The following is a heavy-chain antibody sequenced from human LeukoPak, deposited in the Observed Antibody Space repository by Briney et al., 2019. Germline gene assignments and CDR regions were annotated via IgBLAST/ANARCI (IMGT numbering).Heavy chain of an antibody. J-gene: IGHJ4*02. CDR2: ISSTSTSM. Sequence: GGSLRLSCAASGFTFNDYHINWVRQAPGKGLEWLSYISSTSTSMNYADSVRGRFAISRDNAKNSLYLQMNSLRDEDTAVYYCARVWQDNSGVDYWGQGTLVTVSS. D-gene: IGHD2-21*01. CDR1: GFTFNDYH. V-gene: IGHV3-48*02. CDR3: ARVWQDNSGVDY.